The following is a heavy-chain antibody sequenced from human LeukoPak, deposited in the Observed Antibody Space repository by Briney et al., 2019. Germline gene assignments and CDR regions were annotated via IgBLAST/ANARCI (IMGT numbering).Heavy chain of an antibody. Sequence: SETLSLTCTVSGGSISSRSYYWGWIRQPPGKGLEWIGSIYYSGSTYYNPSLKSRVTISVDTSKNQFSLKLSSVTAADTAVYYCARLTTVNYYFDYWGQGTLVTVSS. CDR1: GGSISSRSYY. D-gene: IGHD4-17*01. V-gene: IGHV4-39*01. J-gene: IGHJ4*02. CDR2: IYYSGST. CDR3: ARLTTVNYYFDY.